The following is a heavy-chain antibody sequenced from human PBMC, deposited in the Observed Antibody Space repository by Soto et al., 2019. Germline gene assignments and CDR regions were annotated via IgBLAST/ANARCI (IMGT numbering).Heavy chain of an antibody. J-gene: IGHJ5*02. CDR2: IYYSGST. Sequence: QVQLQESGPGLVKPSETLSLTCTVSGGSISSYYWSWIRQPPGKGLEWIGYIYYSGSTNYNPSLKSRVTISVDTSKNQFSLKLSSVTAPDTAVYYCARGVDDFWSGYCAWFDPWGQGTLVTVSS. CDR3: ARGVDDFWSGYCAWFDP. D-gene: IGHD3-3*01. V-gene: IGHV4-59*01. CDR1: GGSISSYY.